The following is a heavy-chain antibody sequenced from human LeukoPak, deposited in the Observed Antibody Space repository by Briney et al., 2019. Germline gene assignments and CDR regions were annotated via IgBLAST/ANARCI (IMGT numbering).Heavy chain of an antibody. CDR3: ARGGSSSYPCDAFDI. Sequence: SETLSLTCAVYGGSFSGYYWSWIRQPPGKGLEWIGEINHSGSTNYNPSLKSRVTISVDTSKNQISLKLNSVTAADTAVYYCARGGSSSYPCDAFDIWGRGTMVTVSS. CDR2: INHSGST. J-gene: IGHJ3*02. D-gene: IGHD6-6*01. V-gene: IGHV4-34*01. CDR1: GGSFSGYY.